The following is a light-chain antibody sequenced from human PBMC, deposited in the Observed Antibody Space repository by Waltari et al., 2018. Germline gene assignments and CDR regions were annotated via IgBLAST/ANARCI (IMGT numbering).Light chain of an antibody. V-gene: IGLV3-21*04. CDR2: YDS. CDR1: NIETKS. CDR3: QVWDSSSDHPWV. J-gene: IGLJ3*02. Sequence: SYVLTQPPSMSVPPGETASISCGGYNIETKSVHWYQQRPGPAPVLFMYYDSDRPSGIPERFSGSNTGDTATLTISRIEAGDEADDYCQVWDSSSDHPWVFGGGTKLTVL.